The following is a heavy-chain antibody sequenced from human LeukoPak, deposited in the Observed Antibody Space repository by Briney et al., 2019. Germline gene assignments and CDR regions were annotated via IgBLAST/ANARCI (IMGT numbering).Heavy chain of an antibody. D-gene: IGHD3-22*01. Sequence: GGSLRLSCAASGFTFSDYSMNWVRQAPGKGLEWVAFIRYDGSNKYYADSVKGRFTISRDNSKNTLYLQMNSLRAEDTAVYYCAKDPRSGYYRQGGAFDYWGQGTLVTVSS. CDR3: AKDPRSGYYRQGGAFDY. CDR2: IRYDGSNK. V-gene: IGHV3-30*02. CDR1: GFTFSDYS. J-gene: IGHJ4*02.